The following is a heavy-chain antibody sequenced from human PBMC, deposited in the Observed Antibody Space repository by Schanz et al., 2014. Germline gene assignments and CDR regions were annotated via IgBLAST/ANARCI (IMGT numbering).Heavy chain of an antibody. CDR1: GFTFSSYA. J-gene: IGHJ6*03. D-gene: IGHD2-21*02. V-gene: IGHV3-48*04. Sequence: DVQLLESGGGLVQPGKSLRLSCAGSGFTFSSYAMSWVRQTPGKGLEWISYIGSSSTTMYYADSVKGRFTISRDNAKNTLYLQMNSLRAEDTAVYYCARPSDSSWYMDVWGKGTTVTVSS. CDR3: ARPSDSSWYMDV. CDR2: IGSSSTTM.